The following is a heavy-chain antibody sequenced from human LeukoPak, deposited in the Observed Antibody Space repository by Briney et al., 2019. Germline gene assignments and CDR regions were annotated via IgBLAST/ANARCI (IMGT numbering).Heavy chain of an antibody. D-gene: IGHD2-2*01. CDR2: IIPIFGTA. Sequence: SVKVSCKASGGTFSSYAISWVRQAPGQGLEWMGGIIPIFGTANYAQKLQGRVTITADESTSTAYMELSSLRSEDTAVYYCARDRTRVVPAGYYYYYYMDVWGKGTTVTVSS. CDR1: GGTFSSYA. J-gene: IGHJ6*03. V-gene: IGHV1-69*01. CDR3: ARDRTRVVPAGYYYYYYMDV.